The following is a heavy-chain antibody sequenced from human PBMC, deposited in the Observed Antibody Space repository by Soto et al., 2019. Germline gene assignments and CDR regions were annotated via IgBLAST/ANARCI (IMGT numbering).Heavy chain of an antibody. D-gene: IGHD6-13*01. V-gene: IGHV3-33*01. CDR2: IWYDGSNK. CDR1: GFTFSSYG. CDR3: ARDLGEQHYYYYYGMDV. Sequence: GGSLRLSCAASGFTFSSYGMHWVRQAPGKGLEWVAVIWYDGSNKYYADSVKGRFTISRDNSKNTLYLQMNSLRAEDTAVYYCARDLGEQHYYYYYGMDVWGQGTTVTVSS. J-gene: IGHJ6*02.